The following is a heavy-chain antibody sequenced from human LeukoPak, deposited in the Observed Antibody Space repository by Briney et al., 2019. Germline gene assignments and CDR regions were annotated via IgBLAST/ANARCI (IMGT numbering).Heavy chain of an antibody. CDR2: INPNSGGT. CDR3: ARRIRYSSSWYTSYYFDY. J-gene: IGHJ4*02. CDR1: GYTFTGYY. D-gene: IGHD6-13*01. Sequence: ASVKVSCKASGYTFTGYYMHWVRQAPGQGLEWMGWINPNSGGTNYAQKFQGRVTMTRDTSISTAYMELSSLRSEDTAVYYCARRIRYSSSWYTSYYFDYWGQGTLVTVSS. V-gene: IGHV1-2*02.